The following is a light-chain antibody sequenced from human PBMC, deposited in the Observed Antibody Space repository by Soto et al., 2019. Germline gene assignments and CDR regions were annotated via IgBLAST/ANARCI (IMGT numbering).Light chain of an antibody. CDR2: DAS. CDR1: QSISSW. V-gene: IGKV1-5*01. Sequence: DIPMTQSPSTLFASVGDRVTITCRASQSISSWLAWYQQKPGKAPKLLIYDASSLESGVPSRFSGSGSGTEFTLTISSLQPDDFATYYCQQYNSYSGYTFGQGTKLEIK. CDR3: QQYNSYSGYT. J-gene: IGKJ2*01.